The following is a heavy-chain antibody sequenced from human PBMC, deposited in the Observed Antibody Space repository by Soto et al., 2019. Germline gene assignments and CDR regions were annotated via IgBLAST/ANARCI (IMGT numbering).Heavy chain of an antibody. D-gene: IGHD6-13*01. CDR2: ISGSGGST. V-gene: IGHV3-23*01. CDR1: GFTFSSYA. J-gene: IGHJ4*02. Sequence: GGSLRLSCAASGFTFSSYAMSWVRQAPGKGLEWVSAISGSGGSTYYADSVKGRFTISRDNSKNTLYLQMNSLRAEDTAVYYRAKGIAAAPKLTSFDYWGQGTLVTVSS. CDR3: AKGIAAAPKLTSFDY.